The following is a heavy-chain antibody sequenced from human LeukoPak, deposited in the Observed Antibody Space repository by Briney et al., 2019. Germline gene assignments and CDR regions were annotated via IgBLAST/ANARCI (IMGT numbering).Heavy chain of an antibody. CDR1: GGSISSYY. V-gene: IGHV4-59*12. J-gene: IGHJ6*04. CDR3: ARDNHGSSGVRVDV. D-gene: IGHD3-10*02. CDR2: IYYSGST. Sequence: PSETLSLTCTVSGGSISSYYWSWIRQPPGKGLEWIGYIYYSGSTNYNPSLKSRVTISVDTSKNQFSLKLSSVTAADTAVYYCARDNHGSSGVRVDVWGKGTTVTVSS.